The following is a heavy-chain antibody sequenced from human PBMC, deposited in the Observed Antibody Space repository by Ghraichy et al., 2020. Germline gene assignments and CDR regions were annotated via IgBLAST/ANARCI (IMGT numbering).Heavy chain of an antibody. CDR3: ANGRSSPAEDAFDI. D-gene: IGHD6-13*01. Sequence: GGSLRLSCEASGFTFSRYGMTWVRQAPGKVLEWVSAINSIGAATYYAESVKGRFTVSRDNSKNTLYLQMNSLRAEDTAVYYCANGRSSPAEDAFDIWGHGTMVTVSS. CDR2: INSIGAAT. J-gene: IGHJ3*02. V-gene: IGHV3-23*01. CDR1: GFTFSRYG.